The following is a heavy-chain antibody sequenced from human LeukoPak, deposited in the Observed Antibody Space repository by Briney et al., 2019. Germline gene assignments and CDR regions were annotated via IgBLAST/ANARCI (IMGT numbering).Heavy chain of an antibody. CDR1: GYTFTDYY. D-gene: IGHD6-19*01. CDR2: INPNSAGT. J-gene: IGHJ4*02. V-gene: IGHV1-2*02. Sequence: ASVKVSCKASGYTFTDYYMHWVRQAPGQGLEWMGWINPNSAGTNYAQKFEGRVTMTRDTSISTAYMELSRLRSDDTALYYCAREDSGWYVDYWGQGTLVTVSS. CDR3: AREDSGWYVDY.